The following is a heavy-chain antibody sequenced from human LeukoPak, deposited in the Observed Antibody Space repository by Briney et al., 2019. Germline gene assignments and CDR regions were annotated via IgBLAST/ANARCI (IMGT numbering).Heavy chain of an antibody. Sequence: PGGSLRLSCAASGFTFSSYSMNWVRQAPGKGLEWVSSISSSSSYIYYADSVKGRFTIPRDNAKNSLYLQMNSLRAEDTAVYYCARDEMVRGVILGYYYMDVWGKGTTVTISS. V-gene: IGHV3-21*01. CDR2: ISSSSSYI. J-gene: IGHJ6*03. CDR1: GFTFSSYS. CDR3: ARDEMVRGVILGYYYMDV. D-gene: IGHD3-10*01.